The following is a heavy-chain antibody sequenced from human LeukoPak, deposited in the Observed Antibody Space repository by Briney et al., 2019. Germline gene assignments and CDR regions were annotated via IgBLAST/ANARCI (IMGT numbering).Heavy chain of an antibody. V-gene: IGHV4-31*03. Sequence: SETLSHTCTVSGGSISSGGYYWSWIRQHPGKGLEWIGYIYYSGSTYYNPSLKSRVTISVDTSKNQFSLKLSSVTAADTAVYYCARGDILTGYYTDYWGQGTLVTVSS. CDR2: IYYSGST. CDR3: ARGDILTGYYTDY. J-gene: IGHJ4*02. CDR1: GGSISSGGYY. D-gene: IGHD3-9*01.